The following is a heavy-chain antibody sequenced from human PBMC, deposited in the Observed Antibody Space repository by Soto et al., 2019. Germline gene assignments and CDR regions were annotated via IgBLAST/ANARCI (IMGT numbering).Heavy chain of an antibody. D-gene: IGHD3-16*01. J-gene: IGHJ4*02. CDR2: ISAYNGNT. CDR1: GYTFTSHG. V-gene: IGHV1-18*01. Sequence: QFQLVQSGAEVKKPGASVKVSCKASGYTFTSHGISWVRQAPGQGLEWMGWISAYNGNTNYAQQLQVRVTMTTDTSTRTAYMELRSLRSDDTAVYSCATQSGRFGPLDPLEYWGQGTLVTVSS. CDR3: ATQSGRFGPLDPLEY.